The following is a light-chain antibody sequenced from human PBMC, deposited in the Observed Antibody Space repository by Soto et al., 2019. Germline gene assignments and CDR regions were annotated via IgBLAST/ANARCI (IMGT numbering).Light chain of an antibody. J-gene: IGKJ4*01. CDR1: QTVSRSA. V-gene: IGKV3-20*01. CDR2: GAS. CDR3: QQYGNSPFT. Sequence: EIVLTQSPGTLSLSPGERATLSCRASQTVSRSALAWYQQKPGQAPRLLIYGASNRATGIPDRFSGSGSGTXXXXXXSRLEPEDFEVYYCQQYGNSPFTFGGGPKVDIK.